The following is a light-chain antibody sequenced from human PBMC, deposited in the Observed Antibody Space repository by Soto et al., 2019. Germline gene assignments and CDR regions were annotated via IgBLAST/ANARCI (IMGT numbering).Light chain of an antibody. J-gene: IGKJ5*01. V-gene: IGKV1-5*01. CDR3: QQYNKWPIT. CDR2: DAS. Sequence: GDTVTITCRASQSVSTWLAWYQQTPGKAPKLLMYDASTLESGAPARFSGSGSGTEFTLTITSLQSEDSAVYYCQQYNKWPITFGQGTRLEIK. CDR1: QSVSTW.